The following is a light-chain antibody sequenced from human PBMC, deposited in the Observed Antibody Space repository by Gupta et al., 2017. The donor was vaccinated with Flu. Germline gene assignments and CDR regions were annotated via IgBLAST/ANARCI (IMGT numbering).Light chain of an antibody. Sequence: QSALTQPASVSGSPGQSITISCTGTSSDIGRYNYVSWYQQHPGKVPKLMIYDVNSRPSGVSNRFSGSKSGNTASLTISELQAEDEADYYCSSYTTSSTWVFGGGTMLTVL. CDR1: SSDIGRYNY. CDR3: SSYTTSSTWV. V-gene: IGLV2-14*01. J-gene: IGLJ3*02. CDR2: DVN.